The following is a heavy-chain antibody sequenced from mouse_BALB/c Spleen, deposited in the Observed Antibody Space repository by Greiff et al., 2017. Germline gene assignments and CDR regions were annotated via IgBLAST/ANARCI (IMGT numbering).Heavy chain of an antibody. CDR3: ARHYYGSRVAMDY. CDR1: GYTFTDYN. J-gene: IGHJ4*01. CDR2: INPNNGGT. V-gene: IGHV1-18*01. D-gene: IGHD1-1*01. Sequence: VQLQQSGPELVKPGASVKIPCKASGYTFTDYNMDWVKQSHGKSLEWIGDINPNNGGTIYNQKFKGKATLTVDKSSSTAYMELRSLTSEDTAVYYCARHYYGSRVAMDYWGQGTSVTVSS.